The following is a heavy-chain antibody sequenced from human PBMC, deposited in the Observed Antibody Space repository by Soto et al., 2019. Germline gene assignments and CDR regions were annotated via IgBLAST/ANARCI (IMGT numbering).Heavy chain of an antibody. CDR2: IYSGGST. Sequence: EVQLVESGGGLVQPGGSLRLSCAASGFTVSSNYMSWVRQAPGKGLEWVSVIYSGGSTYYADSVKGRFTISRDNSKNTLYLQMNSLRAEDTAVYYCATDLAGDRMGMAWDIWGQGTMVTVSS. CDR3: ATDLAGDRMGMAWDI. J-gene: IGHJ3*02. CDR1: GFTVSSNY. V-gene: IGHV3-66*01. D-gene: IGHD6-13*01.